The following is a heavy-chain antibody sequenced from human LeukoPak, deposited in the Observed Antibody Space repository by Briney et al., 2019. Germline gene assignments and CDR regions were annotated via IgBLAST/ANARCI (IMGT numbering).Heavy chain of an antibody. J-gene: IGHJ4*02. Sequence: ASVKVSCMDSGSTLNRYGIRWVRQAPGQGLEWMGWISVYSGNTNYAQRFQDRVTMTTDTSTTTAYMELRSLRSDDTAMYYCARDANGVLGDYWGQGTLVTVSS. CDR1: GSTLNRYG. V-gene: IGHV1-18*01. D-gene: IGHD2-8*01. CDR3: ARDANGVLGDY. CDR2: ISVYSGNT.